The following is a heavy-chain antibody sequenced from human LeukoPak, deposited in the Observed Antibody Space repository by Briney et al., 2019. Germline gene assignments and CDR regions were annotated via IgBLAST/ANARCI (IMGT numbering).Heavy chain of an antibody. D-gene: IGHD5-18*01. J-gene: IGHJ4*02. CDR1: GGSISGSSYY. CDR2: IYYSGST. Sequence: SETLSLTCTVSGGSISGSSYYWGWIRQPPGKGLEWIGSIYYSGSTYYNPSLKSRVTISVDTSKNQFSLKLSSVTAADTAVYYCARPSRGYSYEFDYWGQGTLVTVSS. V-gene: IGHV4-39*01. CDR3: ARPSRGYSYEFDY.